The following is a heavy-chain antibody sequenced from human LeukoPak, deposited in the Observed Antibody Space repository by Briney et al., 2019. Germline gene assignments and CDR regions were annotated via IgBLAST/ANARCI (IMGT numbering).Heavy chain of an antibody. CDR1: GFTFSNYA. CDR3: ARDTQLQPFDY. CDR2: ISSSSSYI. J-gene: IGHJ4*02. Sequence: PGGSLRLSCAASGFTFSNYAMSWVRQAPGKGLEWVSSISSSSSYIYYADSVKGRFTVSRDNAKNSLYLQMNSLRAEDTAVYYCARDTQLQPFDYWGQGTLVTVSS. D-gene: IGHD4-11*01. V-gene: IGHV3-21*01.